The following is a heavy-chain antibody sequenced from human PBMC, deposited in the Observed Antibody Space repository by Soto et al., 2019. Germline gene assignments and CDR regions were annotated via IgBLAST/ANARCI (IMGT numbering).Heavy chain of an antibody. D-gene: IGHD6-13*01. V-gene: IGHV3-15*07. CDR3: TTRIAAADLGWTYGMDV. CDR2: IKSKTDGGTT. Sequence: GGSLRLSCAASGFTFSNAWMNWVRQAPGKGLEWVGRIKSKTDGGTTDYAAPVKGRFTISRDDSKNTLYLEMNSLKTEDTAVYYCTTRIAAADLGWTYGMDVWGQGTTVTVSS. J-gene: IGHJ6*02. CDR1: GFTFSNAW.